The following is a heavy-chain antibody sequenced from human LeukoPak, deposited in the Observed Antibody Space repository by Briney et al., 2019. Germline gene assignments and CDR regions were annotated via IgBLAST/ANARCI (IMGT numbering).Heavy chain of an antibody. V-gene: IGHV4-59*01. D-gene: IGHD2-2*01. Sequence: SETLSLTCTVSGGSISSYYWSWIRQPPGKGLEWIGYIYYSGSTNYNPSLKSRVTISVDTSKNQFSLKLSSVTAADTAVYYCARDRSSTSCYDAFDIWGQGTMVTVSS. CDR3: ARDRSSTSCYDAFDI. J-gene: IGHJ3*02. CDR1: GGSISSYY. CDR2: IYYSGST.